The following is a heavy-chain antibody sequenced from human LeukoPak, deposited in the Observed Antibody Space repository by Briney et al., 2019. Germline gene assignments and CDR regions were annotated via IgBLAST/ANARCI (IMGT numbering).Heavy chain of an antibody. Sequence: ASVKVSCKASGYTFTSYDTNWVRQATGQGLEWMGWMNPNSGNTGYAQKFQGRVTMTRNTSISTAYMELSSLRSEDTAVYYCARGRARPGTSKYYFDYWGQGTLVTVSS. CDR3: ARGRARPGTSKYYFDY. CDR2: MNPNSGNT. J-gene: IGHJ4*02. D-gene: IGHD1-14*01. V-gene: IGHV1-8*01. CDR1: GYTFTSYD.